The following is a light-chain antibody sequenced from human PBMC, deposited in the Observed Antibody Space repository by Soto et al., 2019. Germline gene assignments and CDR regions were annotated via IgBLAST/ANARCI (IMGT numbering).Light chain of an antibody. CDR2: TTS. V-gene: IGKV1-39*01. CDR1: QTINSY. Sequence: DIQMTQSPTSLSGSVGDSLTITCVASQTINSYLNWYQQKSGKAPKLLIYTTSRLGGGVPSRFSGSGSGTDFTLTINSLQPEDFATYYCQQSYFTPITFGQGTRLEIK. CDR3: QQSYFTPIT. J-gene: IGKJ5*01.